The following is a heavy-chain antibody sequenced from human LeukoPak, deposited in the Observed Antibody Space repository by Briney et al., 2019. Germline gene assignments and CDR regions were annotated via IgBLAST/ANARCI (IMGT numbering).Heavy chain of an antibody. CDR3: ARHLTGSSVCIEY. Sequence: SETLSLTCTVSDDSISNYYWSWIRQPPGKGLEWIGYIYTSGSTNYNPSLKSRVTISVDTSKNQFSLKLSSVTAADTAVYYCARHLTGSSVCIEYWGQGTLVTVSS. J-gene: IGHJ4*02. V-gene: IGHV4-4*09. CDR2: IYTSGST. CDR1: DDSISNYY. D-gene: IGHD2-8*02.